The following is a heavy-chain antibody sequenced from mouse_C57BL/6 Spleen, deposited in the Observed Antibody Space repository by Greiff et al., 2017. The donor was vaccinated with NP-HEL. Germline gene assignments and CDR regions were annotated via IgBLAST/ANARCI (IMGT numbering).Heavy chain of an antibody. J-gene: IGHJ3*01. CDR3: ARDYGSSYEAWFAY. D-gene: IGHD1-1*01. Sequence: SGAELARPGASVKLSCKASGYTFTSYGISWVKQRTGQGLEWIGEIYPRSGNTYYNEKFKGKATLTADKSSSTAYMELRSLTSEDSAVYFCARDYGSSYEAWFAYWGQGTLVTVSA. CDR2: IYPRSGNT. V-gene: IGHV1-81*01. CDR1: GYTFTSYG.